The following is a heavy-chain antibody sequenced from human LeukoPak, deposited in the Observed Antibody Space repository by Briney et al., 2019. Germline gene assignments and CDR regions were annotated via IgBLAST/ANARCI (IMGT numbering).Heavy chain of an antibody. V-gene: IGHV3-23*01. CDR2: ISDSGGGT. Sequence: GGSLRLSCAASGFTFSNYAMSWVRQAPGKGLEWVSSISDSGGGTYYADSVKGWFTISRDNSKNTLYLQMNSLRAEDTALYYCARDNGGSSPFDYWGQGTLVSVSS. CDR1: GFTFSNYA. D-gene: IGHD4-23*01. CDR3: ARDNGGSSPFDY. J-gene: IGHJ4*02.